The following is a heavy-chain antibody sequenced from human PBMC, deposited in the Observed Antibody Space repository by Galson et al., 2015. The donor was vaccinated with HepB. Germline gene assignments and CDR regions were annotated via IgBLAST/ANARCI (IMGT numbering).Heavy chain of an antibody. CDR2: IIPIFGTA. CDR1: GGTFSSYA. V-gene: IGHV1-69*06. Sequence: SVTVSCKASGGTFSSYAISWVRQAPGQGLEWMGGIIPIFGTANYAQKFQGRVTITADKSASTAYMELSSLRSEDTAVYYCARAGVDSSSWYLFDYWGQGTLVTVSS. CDR3: ARAGVDSSSWYLFDY. J-gene: IGHJ4*02. D-gene: IGHD6-13*01.